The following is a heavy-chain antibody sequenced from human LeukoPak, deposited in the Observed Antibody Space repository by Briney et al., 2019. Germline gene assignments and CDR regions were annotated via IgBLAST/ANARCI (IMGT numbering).Heavy chain of an antibody. CDR2: ISSSSSTI. Sequence: PGGSLRLSCAASGFTFSSYSMNWVRQAPGKGLEWVSYISSSSSTIYYADSVKGRFTISRDNAKNSLYLQMNSLRAEDTAVYYCARDQECSGGSCYSGYWGQGTLVTVSS. D-gene: IGHD2-15*01. CDR3: ARDQECSGGSCYSGY. J-gene: IGHJ4*02. V-gene: IGHV3-48*01. CDR1: GFTFSSYS.